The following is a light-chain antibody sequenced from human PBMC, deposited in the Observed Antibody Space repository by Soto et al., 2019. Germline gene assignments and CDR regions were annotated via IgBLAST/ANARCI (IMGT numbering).Light chain of an antibody. J-gene: IGLJ1*01. V-gene: IGLV1-47*01. Sequence: QSVLTQPPSASGTPGQRVTISCSGSSSNIGSNSVYWYQQLLRTAPKLPIYRNTPRPSGVPDRFSGSKSGTSASLAISGLGSEYEADYYCAAWADSLSGHVFGTGTKVTVL. CDR2: RNT. CDR1: SSNIGSNS. CDR3: AAWADSLSGHV.